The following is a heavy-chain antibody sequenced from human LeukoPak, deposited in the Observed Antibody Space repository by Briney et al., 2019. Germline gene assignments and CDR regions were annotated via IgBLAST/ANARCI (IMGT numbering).Heavy chain of an antibody. CDR2: IYYSGST. D-gene: IGHD5-18*01. J-gene: IGHJ4*02. CDR3: ARDVDTAMVPNQFDY. CDR1: GGSISSSSYY. V-gene: IGHV4-39*07. Sequence: SEALSLTCTVSGGSISSSSYYWGWIRQPPGKGLEWIGSIYYSGSTYYNPSLKSRVTISVDTSKNQFSLKLSSVTAADTAVYYCARDVDTAMVPNQFDYWGQGTLVTVSS.